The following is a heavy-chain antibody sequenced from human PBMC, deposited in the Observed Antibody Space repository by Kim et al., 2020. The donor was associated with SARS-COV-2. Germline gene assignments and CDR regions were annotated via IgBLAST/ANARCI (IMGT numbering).Heavy chain of an antibody. CDR3: ASLITMVQGVPDY. Sequence: DVYAVKGRFTISRDNSTTTLYLQMNSLRAEDTAVYYCASLITMVQGVPDYWGQGTLVTVSS. D-gene: IGHD3-10*01. J-gene: IGHJ4*02. V-gene: IGHV3-30*01.